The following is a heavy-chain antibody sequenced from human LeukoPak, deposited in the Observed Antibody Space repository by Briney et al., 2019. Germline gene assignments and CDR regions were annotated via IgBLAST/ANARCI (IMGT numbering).Heavy chain of an antibody. CDR1: GGSISNTNTS. D-gene: IGHD6-13*01. Sequence: SETLSLTCTVSGGSISNTNTSWAWFRQPPGRGLGWFGSIYYTGTTFDNPSLKSRVTLSVDTSKNQFSLRLTSVTAADTAFYYCAREEYSSDWYGHDSWGQGTLVTVSS. J-gene: IGHJ4*02. CDR3: AREEYSSDWYGHDS. CDR2: IYYTGTT. V-gene: IGHV4-39*07.